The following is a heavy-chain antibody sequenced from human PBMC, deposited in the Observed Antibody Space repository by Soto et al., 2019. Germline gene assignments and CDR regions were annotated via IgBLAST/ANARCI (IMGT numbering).Heavy chain of an antibody. CDR3: ARDQDVYDFWSGYYGLPSAPNYYYYGMDV. Sequence: GASVKVSCTASGYTFTSYYMHWVRQAPGQGLEWMGIINPSGGSTSYAQKFQGRVTMTRDTSTSTVYMELSSLRSEDTAVYYCARDQDVYDFWSGYYGLPSAPNYYYYGMDVWGQGTTVTVSS. D-gene: IGHD3-3*01. V-gene: IGHV1-46*01. CDR1: GYTFTSYY. CDR2: INPSGGST. J-gene: IGHJ6*02.